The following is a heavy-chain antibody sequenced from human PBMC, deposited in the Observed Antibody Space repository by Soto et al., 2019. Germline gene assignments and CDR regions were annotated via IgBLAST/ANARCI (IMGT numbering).Heavy chain of an antibody. V-gene: IGHV4-59*01. J-gene: IGHJ6*03. Sequence: SETLSLTCTVSGGSISSYYWSWIRQPPGKGLEWIGYIYYSGSTNYNPSLKSRVTISVDTSKNQFSLKLSSVTAADTAVYYCARGITMVRGAKSYSYYYMDVWGKGTTVTVSS. CDR3: ARGITMVRGAKSYSYYYMDV. CDR1: GGSISSYY. CDR2: IYYSGST. D-gene: IGHD3-10*01.